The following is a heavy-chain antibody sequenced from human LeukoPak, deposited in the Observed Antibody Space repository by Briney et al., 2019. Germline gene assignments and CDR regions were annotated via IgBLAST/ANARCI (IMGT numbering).Heavy chain of an antibody. CDR2: ISSSSSYI. D-gene: IGHD3-3*01. CDR3: AREPFWSGYYSNLHFDY. V-gene: IGHV3-21*01. CDR1: GFTFSSYS. J-gene: IGHJ4*02. Sequence: GGSLRLSCAASGFTFSSYSMNWVRQAPGKGLEWVSSISSSSSYIYYADSVKGRFTISRDNAKNSLYLQMNSLRAEDTAVYYCAREPFWSGYYSNLHFDYWGQGTLVTVSS.